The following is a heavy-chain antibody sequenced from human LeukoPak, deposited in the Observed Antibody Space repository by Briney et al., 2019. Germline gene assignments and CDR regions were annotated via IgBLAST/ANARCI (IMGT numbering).Heavy chain of an antibody. V-gene: IGHV4-59*12. Sequence: SETLSLTCTVSGGSISSYYWSWIRQPPGKGLEWIGYIYYSGSTNYNPSLKSRVTISVDTSKNQFSLKLSSVTAADTAVYYCARGGAYCSGGSCYSGRWFDPWGQGTLVTVSS. CDR2: IYYSGST. D-gene: IGHD2-15*01. J-gene: IGHJ5*02. CDR1: GGSISSYY. CDR3: ARGGAYCSGGSCYSGRWFDP.